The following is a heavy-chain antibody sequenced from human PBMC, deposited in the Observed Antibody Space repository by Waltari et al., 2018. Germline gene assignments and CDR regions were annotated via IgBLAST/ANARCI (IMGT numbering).Heavy chain of an antibody. CDR1: GGSISSRSYY. Sequence: QLQLQESGPGLVKPSETLSLTCTVSGGSISSRSYYWGWIRQPPGKGLEWIGSIYYSGSTYYNPSLKSRVTISVDTSKNQFSLKLSSVTAADTAVYYCARDALLGSFDYWGQGTLVTVSS. CDR2: IYYSGST. CDR3: ARDALLGSFDY. J-gene: IGHJ4*02. D-gene: IGHD7-27*01. V-gene: IGHV4-39*07.